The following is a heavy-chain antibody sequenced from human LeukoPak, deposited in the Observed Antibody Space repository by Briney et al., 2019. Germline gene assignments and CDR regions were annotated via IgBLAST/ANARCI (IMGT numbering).Heavy chain of an antibody. CDR1: GGSFSGYY. Sequence: SETLSLTCAVYGGSFSGYYWSWIRQPAGKGLEWIGRFYSSGSTKYNPSLKSRVTMSVDTSKNQISLKLSSVTAADTAVYYCARRDSGSSSRAFDIWGPGTMVTVSS. CDR2: FYSSGST. J-gene: IGHJ3*02. D-gene: IGHD1-26*01. CDR3: ARRDSGSSSRAFDI. V-gene: IGHV4-59*10.